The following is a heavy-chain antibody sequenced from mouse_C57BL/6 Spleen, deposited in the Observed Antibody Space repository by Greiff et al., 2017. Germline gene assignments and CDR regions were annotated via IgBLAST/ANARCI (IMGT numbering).Heavy chain of an antibody. J-gene: IGHJ1*03. CDR1: GYTFTDYN. Sequence: VQLQQSGPELVKPGASVKIPCKASGYTFTDYNMDWVKQSHGKSLEWIGDINPNTGGTIYNQKFKGKATLTVDKSSSTAYMELRSLTSEDTAVYYCARRITTVVAYWYFDVWGTGTTVTVSS. CDR3: ARRITTVVAYWYFDV. V-gene: IGHV1-18*01. D-gene: IGHD1-1*01. CDR2: INPNTGGT.